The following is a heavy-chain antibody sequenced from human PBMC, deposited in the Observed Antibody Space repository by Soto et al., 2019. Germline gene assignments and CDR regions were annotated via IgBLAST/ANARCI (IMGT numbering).Heavy chain of an antibody. V-gene: IGHV4-61*01. CDR2: IYYSGST. CDR1: GGSVSSGSYY. D-gene: IGHD4-17*01. J-gene: IGHJ4*02. CDR3: ARRGRTVTTDY. Sequence: QVQLQESGPGLVKPSETLSLTCTVSGGSVSSGSYYWSWIRQPPGKALEWIGYIYYSGSTNYNPSLKSRVTISVDTSKNQFSLKLSSVTAADTAVYYCARRGRTVTTDYWGQGTLVTVSS.